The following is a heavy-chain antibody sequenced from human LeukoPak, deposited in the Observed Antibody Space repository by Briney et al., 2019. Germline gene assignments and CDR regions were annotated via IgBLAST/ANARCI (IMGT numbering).Heavy chain of an antibody. Sequence: PGGSLRLSCAASGFTFSSYGMHWVRQAPGKGLEWVAVISYDGSNKYYADSVKGRFTISRDNSKNTLYLQMNSLRAEDTAVYYCAKDRGYYYGSGSSFYFDYWGQGTLVTVSS. D-gene: IGHD3-10*01. V-gene: IGHV3-30*18. CDR2: ISYDGSNK. J-gene: IGHJ4*02. CDR3: AKDRGYYYGSGSSFYFDY. CDR1: GFTFSSYG.